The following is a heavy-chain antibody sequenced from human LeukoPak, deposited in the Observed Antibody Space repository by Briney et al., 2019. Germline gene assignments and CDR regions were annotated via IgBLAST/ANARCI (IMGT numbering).Heavy chain of an antibody. V-gene: IGHV4-59*01. CDR1: GGSISSYY. Sequence: PSETLSLTCTVSGGSISSYYWSWIRQPPGKGLEWIGYIYYSGSTNYNPSLKSRVTISVDTSKNQFSLNLSSVTAADTAVYYCARAYYYGSGSYGFDYWGQGTLVTVSS. CDR3: ARAYYYGSGSYGFDY. CDR2: IYYSGST. J-gene: IGHJ4*02. D-gene: IGHD3-10*01.